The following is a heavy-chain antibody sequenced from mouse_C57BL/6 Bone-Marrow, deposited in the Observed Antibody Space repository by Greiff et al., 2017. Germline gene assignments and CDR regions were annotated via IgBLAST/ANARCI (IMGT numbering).Heavy chain of an antibody. V-gene: IGHV1-59*01. Sequence: QVQLQQPGAELVRPGTSVKLSCKASGYTFTSYWMHWVKQRPGQGLEWIGVIDPSDSYTNYNQKFKGKATLTVDTSSSTAYMQLSSLTSEDSAVXYCARGNFWGQGTSDTVSS. CDR2: IDPSDSYT. CDR3: ARGNF. J-gene: IGHJ4*01. CDR1: GYTFTSYW.